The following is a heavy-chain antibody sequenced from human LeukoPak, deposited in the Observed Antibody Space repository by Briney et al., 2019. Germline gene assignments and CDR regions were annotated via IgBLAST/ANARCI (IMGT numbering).Heavy chain of an antibody. CDR2: IKQDGSEK. D-gene: IGHD3-16*01. CDR3: ARDMIILQS. V-gene: IGHV3-7*04. Sequence: PGGSLRLCCAASGFIFSNYLMTWRRQAPGKGLEWVANIKQDGSEKYYVATVKGQFTITRDNAKKSLYLQMNSMRDEDTAVYFCARDMIILQSWGQGTLVTVSS. CDR1: GFIFSNYL. J-gene: IGHJ5*02.